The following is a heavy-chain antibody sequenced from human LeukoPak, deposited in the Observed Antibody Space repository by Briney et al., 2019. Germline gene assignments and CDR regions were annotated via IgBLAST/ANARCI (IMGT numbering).Heavy chain of an antibody. V-gene: IGHV3-30*18. Sequence: GGSLRLSCAASGFTFSSYGMHWVRQAPGKGLEWVAVISYDGSNKYYADSVKGRFTISRDNSKNTLYLQMNSLRAEDTAVYYCAKARNRIAAGHWGQGTLVTVSS. CDR2: ISYDGSNK. CDR3: AKARNRIAAGH. J-gene: IGHJ4*02. D-gene: IGHD6-13*01. CDR1: GFTFSSYG.